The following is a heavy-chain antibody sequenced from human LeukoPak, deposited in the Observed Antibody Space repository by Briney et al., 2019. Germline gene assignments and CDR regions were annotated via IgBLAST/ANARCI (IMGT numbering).Heavy chain of an antibody. CDR1: XXTFXXYX. CDR3: ARVGLTWWDLPDY. D-gene: IGHD1-26*01. J-gene: IGHJ4*02. CDR2: ISANSGNT. V-gene: IGHV1-18*01. Sequence: XXSXKASXXTFXXYXXIWVRXXPGQGXEWXGWISANSGNTNYARKLQDRVTMTTDTSTSTAYMELRSLRSDDTAVYYCARVGLTWWDLPDYWGQGTLVTVSS.